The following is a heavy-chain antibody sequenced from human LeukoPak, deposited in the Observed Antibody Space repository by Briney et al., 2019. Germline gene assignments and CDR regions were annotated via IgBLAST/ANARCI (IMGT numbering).Heavy chain of an antibody. Sequence: SETLSLTCTVSGDSLSGFYWSWIRQPPGKGLECIGSIYFSGSTNYNPSLKSRVTMTEDTSENQFSLWLSSVTAADTAVYYCARLGRDGHTHWYFDLWGRGALVAVSS. CDR2: IYFSGST. D-gene: IGHD5-24*01. CDR3: ARLGRDGHTHWYFDL. V-gene: IGHV4-59*01. J-gene: IGHJ2*01. CDR1: GDSLSGFY.